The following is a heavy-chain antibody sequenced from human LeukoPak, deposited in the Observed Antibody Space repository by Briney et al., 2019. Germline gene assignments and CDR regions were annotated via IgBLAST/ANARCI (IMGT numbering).Heavy chain of an antibody. CDR2: IHTSGST. J-gene: IGHJ5*02. Sequence: TSETLSLTCTVSGGSISSYYWCWIRKPAGQGQEWVGRIHTSGSTNYNPSLKSRLTMSVDTSKNQFSLKLNSVTAADTAVYYCVRAGDYGDYVGWFDRWGQGTLVTVSS. D-gene: IGHD4-17*01. CDR3: VRAGDYGDYVGWFDR. CDR1: GGSISSYY. V-gene: IGHV4-4*07.